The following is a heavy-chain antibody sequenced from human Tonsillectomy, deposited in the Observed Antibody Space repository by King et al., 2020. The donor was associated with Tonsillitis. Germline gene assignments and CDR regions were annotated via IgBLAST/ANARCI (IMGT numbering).Heavy chain of an antibody. Sequence: VQLVESGAEVKKPGESLRISCKGSGYSFSSYWINWVRQMPGKGLEWMGRIDPRDSDTDYSPSCQGHVTISADKSINTAYLQWSSLMASDTAMYYCARQSRGGAHPYYSSVRDAWGQGATATVSS. J-gene: IGHJ6*02. D-gene: IGHD3-3*01. CDR3: ARQSRGGAHPYYSSVRDA. CDR1: GYSFSSYW. V-gene: IGHV5-10-1*03. CDR2: IDPRDSDT.